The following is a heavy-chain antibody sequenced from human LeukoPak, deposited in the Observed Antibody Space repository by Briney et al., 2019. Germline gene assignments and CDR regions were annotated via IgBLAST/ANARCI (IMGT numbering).Heavy chain of an antibody. CDR1: GGAFSSYT. V-gene: IGHV1-69*02. CDR3: ASKRVATITDYYYGMDV. D-gene: IGHD5-12*01. CDR2: IIPILGIA. J-gene: IGHJ6*02. Sequence: SSVKVSCKASGGAFSSYTISWVRQAPGQGLEWMGRIIPILGIANYAQKFQGRVTITADKSTSTAYMELSSLRSEDMAVYHCASKRVATITDYYYGMDVWGQGTTVTVSS.